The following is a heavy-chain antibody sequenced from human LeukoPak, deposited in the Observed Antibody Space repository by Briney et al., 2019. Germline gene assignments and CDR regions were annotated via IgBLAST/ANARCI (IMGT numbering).Heavy chain of an antibody. CDR3: TTEYGDHSYYYGMDV. CDR1: GFTFSNAW. V-gene: IGHV3-15*01. Sequence: PGRSLRLSCAASGFTFSNAWMSWVRQAPGKGLEWVGRIKSKTDGGTTDYAAPVKGRFTISRDDSKNTLYLQMNSLKTEDTAVYYCTTEYGDHSYYYGMDVWGQGTTVTVSS. D-gene: IGHD4-17*01. CDR2: IKSKTDGGTT. J-gene: IGHJ6*02.